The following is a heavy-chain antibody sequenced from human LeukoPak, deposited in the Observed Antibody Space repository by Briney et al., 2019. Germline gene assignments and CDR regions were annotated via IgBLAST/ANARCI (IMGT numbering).Heavy chain of an antibody. D-gene: IGHD2-15*01. CDR3: AKQLGYCSDGSCYFPY. Sequence: GGSLRLSCAASGFTVSSNYMNWVRQAPGKGLEWVSAISNNGGYTYYADSVQGRFTISRDNSKSTLCLQMNSLRAEDTAVYYCAKQLGYCSDGSCYFPYWGQGTLVTVSS. CDR2: ISNNGGYT. CDR1: GFTVSSNY. J-gene: IGHJ4*02. V-gene: IGHV3-23*01.